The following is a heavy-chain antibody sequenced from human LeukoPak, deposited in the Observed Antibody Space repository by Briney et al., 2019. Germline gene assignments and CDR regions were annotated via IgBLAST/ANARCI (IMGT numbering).Heavy chain of an antibody. J-gene: IGHJ6*04. D-gene: IGHD2-15*01. CDR3: ARGRRVVVAATRIYYGMDV. V-gene: IGHV4-34*01. Sequence: SETLSLTCAVYGGSFSGYYWSWIRQPPGKGLEWIGEINHSGSPNYNTSLKSRVTISVDTSKNQFSLKLSSVTAADTAVYYCARGRRVVVAATRIYYGMDVWGKGTTVTVSS. CDR2: INHSGSP. CDR1: GGSFSGYY.